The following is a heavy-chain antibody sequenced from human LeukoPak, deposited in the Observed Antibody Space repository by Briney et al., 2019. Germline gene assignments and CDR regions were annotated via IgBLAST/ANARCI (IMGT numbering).Heavy chain of an antibody. D-gene: IGHD1-26*01. CDR3: ARSGSYGPKLH. J-gene: IGHJ4*02. V-gene: IGHV4-39*07. CDR2: IYYSGST. Sequence: SETLSLTCTVSGGSISSSSYYWGWIRQPPGKGLEWIGSIYYSGSTYYNPSLKSRVTISVDTSKNQFSLKLSSVTAADTAVYYCARSGSYGPKLHWGQGTLVTVSS. CDR1: GGSISSSSYY.